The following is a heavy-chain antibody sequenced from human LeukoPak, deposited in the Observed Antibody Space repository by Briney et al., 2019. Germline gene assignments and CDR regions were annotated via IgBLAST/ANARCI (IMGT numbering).Heavy chain of an antibody. CDR2: IYTSGST. CDR1: GGSISSGSYY. CDR3: ARDMERDNYDSSGYYPDAFAI. D-gene: IGHD3-22*01. Sequence: PSQTLSLTCTVSGGSISSGSYYWSWIRQPGGKGLEWIGRIYTSGSTNYNPSLKSRVTISVDTSKNQFSLKLSSVTAADTAVYYCARDMERDNYDSSGYYPDAFAIWGQGTMVTVSS. J-gene: IGHJ3*02. V-gene: IGHV4-61*02.